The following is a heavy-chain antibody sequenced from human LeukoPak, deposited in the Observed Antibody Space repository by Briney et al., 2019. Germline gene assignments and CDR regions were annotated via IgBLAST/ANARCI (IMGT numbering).Heavy chain of an antibody. D-gene: IGHD3-3*01. V-gene: IGHV4-59*06. CDR1: GGSISNYY. Sequence: SETLSLTCTVSGGSISNYYWSWIRQHPGKGLDWIGCINYSGSAYYHPSLKSRVTISVDTSKQQFSLKLSSVTAADTAVYYCARGARTDRSYYDFWSGPGGMDVWGQGTTVTVSS. J-gene: IGHJ6*02. CDR2: INYSGSA. CDR3: ARGARTDRSYYDFWSGPGGMDV.